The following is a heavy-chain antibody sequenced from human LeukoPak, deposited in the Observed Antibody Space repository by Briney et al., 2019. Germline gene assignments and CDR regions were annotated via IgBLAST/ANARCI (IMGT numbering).Heavy chain of an antibody. J-gene: IGHJ4*02. CDR3: ARDLSRSLMATITGGIY. V-gene: IGHV1-2*02. CDR2: INPNSGGT. CDR1: GYTFTGYY. Sequence: ASVKVSCKASGYTFTGYYMHRVRQAPGQGLEWIGWINPNSGGTNYAQKFQGRVTMTRDTSISTAYMELSRLRSDDTAVYYCARDLSRSLMATITGGIYWGQGTLVTVSS. D-gene: IGHD5-24*01.